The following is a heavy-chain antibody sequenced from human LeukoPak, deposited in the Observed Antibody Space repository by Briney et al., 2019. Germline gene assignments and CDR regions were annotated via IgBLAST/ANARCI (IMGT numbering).Heavy chain of an antibody. CDR3: ARGGYYGSGNDFGFDP. CDR2: IYYGGST. J-gene: IGHJ5*02. V-gene: IGHV4-59*01. D-gene: IGHD3-10*01. CDR1: GGSISSYY. Sequence: TSETLSLTCTVSGGSISSYYWSWIRQPPGKGLEWIGYIYYGGSTNYNPSLKSRVTISVDTSKNQFSLKLTSVTAADTAVYFCARGGYYGSGNDFGFDPWGQGTLVTVSS.